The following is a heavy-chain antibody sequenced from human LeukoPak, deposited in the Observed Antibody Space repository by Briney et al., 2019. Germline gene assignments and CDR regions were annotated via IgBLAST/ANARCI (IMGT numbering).Heavy chain of an antibody. D-gene: IGHD3-10*01. V-gene: IGHV1-2*02. CDR1: GYTFTGYY. CDR3: ARDHAMVRGVIINYFDY. Sequence: ASVKVSCKASGYTFTGYYMHWVRQAPGQGLEWMGWINPNSGGTNYAQKFQGRVTMTRDTSISTAYMELSGLRSDDTAVYYCARDHAMVRGVIINYFDYWGQGTLVTVSS. CDR2: INPNSGGT. J-gene: IGHJ4*02.